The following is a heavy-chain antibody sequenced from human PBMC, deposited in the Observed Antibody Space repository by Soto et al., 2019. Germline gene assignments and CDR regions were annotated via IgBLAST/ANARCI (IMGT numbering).Heavy chain of an antibody. D-gene: IGHD6-19*01. CDR2: SSPRGDTI. CDR3: AKGPHTNVGWPYYFES. J-gene: IGHJ4*02. V-gene: IGHV3-48*02. Sequence: GGALRLSCVASGFSLANYPMNWVRQTPGKGLEWISYSSPRGDTIYYADSVEGRFTISGDNARNSLSLHMSSLRDEDSALYYCAKGPHTNVGWPYYFESWGQGVPVTVSS. CDR1: GFSLANYP.